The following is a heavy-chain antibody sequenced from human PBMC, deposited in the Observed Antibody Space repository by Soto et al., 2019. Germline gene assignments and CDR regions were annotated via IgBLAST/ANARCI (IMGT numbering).Heavy chain of an antibody. D-gene: IGHD2-15*01. J-gene: IGHJ5*02. CDR3: AEWARYCSGADCRA. CDR1: GFPFSSRA. Sequence: EVQLLESGGGLVQPGGSLRLSCAASGFPFSSRAMSWVRQAPGKGLEWVSAISGSGTITYYADSGKGRFTISRDTSKNTLYLQMNRLRADDTAVYYCAEWARYCSGADCRAWGQGTLVTVSS. V-gene: IGHV3-23*01. CDR2: ISGSGTIT.